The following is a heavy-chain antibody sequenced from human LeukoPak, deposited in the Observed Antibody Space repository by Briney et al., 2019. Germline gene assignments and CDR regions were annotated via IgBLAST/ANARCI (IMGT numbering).Heavy chain of an antibody. V-gene: IGHV3-66*01. J-gene: IGHJ4*02. CDR1: GFTVSANY. CDR3: ARDVRKQGLWS. D-gene: IGHD3-10*01. CDR2: IYSGDRT. Sequence: GESLRLSCAASGFTVSANYMSWVRQAPGKGLEWVSIIYSGDRTDYADSLKGRFTISRDTSKNTLYLLMSSLRAEDTAVYYCARDVRKQGLWSWGQGTLVTVSS.